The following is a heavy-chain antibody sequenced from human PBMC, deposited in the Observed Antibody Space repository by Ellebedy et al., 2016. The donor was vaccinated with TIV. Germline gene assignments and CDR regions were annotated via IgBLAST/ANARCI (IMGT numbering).Heavy chain of an antibody. CDR2: INPNSGGT. CDR3: ARGDYDYVWGSYRSSWFDP. J-gene: IGHJ5*02. CDR1: GYTFTGYY. V-gene: IGHV1-2*02. D-gene: IGHD3-16*02. Sequence: ASVKVSCXASGYTFTGYYMHWVRQAPGQGLEWMGWINPNSGGTNYAQKFQGRVTMTRDTSISTAYMELSRLRSDDTAVYYCARGDYDYVWGSYRSSWFDPWGQGTLVTVSS.